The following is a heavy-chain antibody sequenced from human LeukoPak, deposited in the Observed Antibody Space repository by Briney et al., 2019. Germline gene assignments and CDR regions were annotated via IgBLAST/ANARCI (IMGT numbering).Heavy chain of an antibody. CDR1: GFAFSSYA. D-gene: IGHD6-6*01. CDR3: AKRGPEYSSADY. J-gene: IGHJ4*02. V-gene: IGHV3-23*01. Sequence: GGSLRLSCAASGFAFSSYAMSWVRQAPGKGLEWVSSISESGGSTFYADSVRGRFTLSRDNSKNTLFLQMNSLRAEDTAVYYCAKRGPEYSSADYWGQGTLVTVSS. CDR2: ISESGGST.